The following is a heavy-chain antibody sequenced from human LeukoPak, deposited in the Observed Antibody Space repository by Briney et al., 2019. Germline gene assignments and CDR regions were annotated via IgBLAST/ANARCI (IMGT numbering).Heavy chain of an antibody. CDR2: INPNSGGT. V-gene: IGHV1-2*02. J-gene: IGHJ6*03. Sequence: ASVKVSCKTSGYTFTGYYMHWVRQAPGQGLEWMGWINPNSGGTNYAQKFQGRVTMTRDTSISTAYMELSSLRSEDTAVYYCARGHYSSGWTYYYYYMDVWGKGTTVTVSS. CDR1: GYTFTGYY. D-gene: IGHD6-19*01. CDR3: ARGHYSSGWTYYYYYMDV.